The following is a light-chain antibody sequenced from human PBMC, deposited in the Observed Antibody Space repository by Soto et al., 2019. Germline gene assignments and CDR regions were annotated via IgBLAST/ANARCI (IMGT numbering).Light chain of an antibody. CDR2: DAS. CDR3: QQRSNWPGNT. Sequence: EIVLTQSPATLSLSPGERATLSCRASQSVSSYLAWYQQKPGQAPRLLIYDASSRATGIPARFSGSGSGTDFTLTISSLEPEDFAVYYCQQRSNWPGNTFGGGTKVEIK. V-gene: IGKV3-11*01. J-gene: IGKJ4*01. CDR1: QSVSSY.